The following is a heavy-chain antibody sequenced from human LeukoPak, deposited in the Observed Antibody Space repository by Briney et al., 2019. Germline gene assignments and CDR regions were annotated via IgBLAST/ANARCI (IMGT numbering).Heavy chain of an antibody. Sequence: SETLSLTCTVSGGSISNYYWSWVRQPAGKGLEWIGRIYSSGSTNYNPSLKSRVTMPVDTSNNQVSLNLGSVTAADTAVYFCARDPCSTVGCASRGAFDVWGQGTMVTVSS. CDR2: IYSSGST. J-gene: IGHJ3*01. D-gene: IGHD2-2*01. V-gene: IGHV4-4*07. CDR1: GGSISNYY. CDR3: ARDPCSTVGCASRGAFDV.